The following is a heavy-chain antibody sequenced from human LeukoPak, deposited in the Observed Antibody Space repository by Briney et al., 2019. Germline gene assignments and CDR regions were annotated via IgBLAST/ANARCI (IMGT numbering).Heavy chain of an antibody. J-gene: IGHJ5*02. V-gene: IGHV1-46*01. CDR2: IDPSGGGT. CDR1: GYTFTNYY. CDR3: AREWPHTYRFDP. D-gene: IGHD5-12*01. Sequence: AASVKVSCKASGYTFTNYYMHWMRHAPGQGLEWMGIIDPSGGGTVYPQKFQGRVTMTRDTSTSTVYMELSSLRSEDTAVYYCAREWPHTYRFDPWGQGTLVTVSS.